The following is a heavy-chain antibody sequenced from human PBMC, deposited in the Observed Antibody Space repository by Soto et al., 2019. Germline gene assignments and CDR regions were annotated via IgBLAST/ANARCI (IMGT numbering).Heavy chain of an antibody. CDR3: ARKDKSGYVNWLDP. CDR1: GFTFSGSA. V-gene: IGHV3-73*01. D-gene: IGHD3-22*01. Sequence: GGSLRLSCAASGFTFSGSAMPWVRQASGKGLEWVGRIRSKANSYATAYAASVKGRFTISRDDSKNTAYLQMNSLKASDTAVYFCARKDKSGYVNWLDPWGQGTLVTVSS. CDR2: IRSKANSYAT. J-gene: IGHJ5*02.